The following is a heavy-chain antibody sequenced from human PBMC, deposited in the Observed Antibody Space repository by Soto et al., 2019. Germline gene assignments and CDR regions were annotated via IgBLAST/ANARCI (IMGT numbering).Heavy chain of an antibody. J-gene: IGHJ4*02. Sequence: QVQLVQSGAEVKKPGASVTVSCKASGYTFTTHYMHWVRQAPGQGLEWMGIINPSGGRTTYALKFQGRVSLTSDTSTNTVYRELSSLRSEDTAVYYCARAGENYGSGTFSPPLRYYFNSWGQGTLVTVSS. CDR3: ARAGENYGSGTFSPPLRYYFNS. V-gene: IGHV1-46*01. CDR1: GYTFTTHY. CDR2: INPSGGRT. D-gene: IGHD3-10*01.